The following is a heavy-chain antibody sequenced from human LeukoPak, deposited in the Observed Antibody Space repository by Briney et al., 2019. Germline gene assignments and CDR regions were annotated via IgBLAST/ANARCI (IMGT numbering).Heavy chain of an antibody. CDR3: AKDRLLNCRGDCYIFDY. V-gene: IGHV3-74*03. D-gene: IGHD2-21*02. Sequence: QPGGSLTLSCAASGFTFDITWLHWVRQPPGKGLVWVARITSDGSSTTYAESVKGRFTISRDNAKNTLYLQVNGLRTEDTAVYYCAKDRLLNCRGDCYIFDYWGQGTVVTVSS. CDR2: ITSDGSST. J-gene: IGHJ4*02. CDR1: GFTFDITW.